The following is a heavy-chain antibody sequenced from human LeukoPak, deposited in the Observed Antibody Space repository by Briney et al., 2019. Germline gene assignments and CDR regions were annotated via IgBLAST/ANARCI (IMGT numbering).Heavy chain of an antibody. Sequence: HPGGSLRLSCAASGFTFDDYAMHWVRQAPGKGLEWVSGISWNSGSIGYADSVKGRFTTSRDNAKNSLYLQMNSLRAEDMALYYCARLSYGSGRSFDYWGQGTLVTVSS. J-gene: IGHJ4*02. CDR2: ISWNSGSI. D-gene: IGHD3-10*01. CDR1: GFTFDDYA. CDR3: ARLSYGSGRSFDY. V-gene: IGHV3-9*03.